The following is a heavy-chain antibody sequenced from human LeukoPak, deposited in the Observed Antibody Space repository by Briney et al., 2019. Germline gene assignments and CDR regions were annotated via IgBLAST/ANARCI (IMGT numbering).Heavy chain of an antibody. CDR1: GGSLSSGSYY. Sequence: SETLSLTCTVSGGSLSSGSYYWSWIRQPAGKGLEWLGRIYTSGSTNYNPSLKSRVTISVDTSKNQFSLKLSSVTAADTAVYYYARERIAAAGTLDYWGQGTLVTVSS. CDR3: ARERIAAAGTLDY. J-gene: IGHJ4*02. V-gene: IGHV4-61*02. D-gene: IGHD6-13*01. CDR2: IYTSGST.